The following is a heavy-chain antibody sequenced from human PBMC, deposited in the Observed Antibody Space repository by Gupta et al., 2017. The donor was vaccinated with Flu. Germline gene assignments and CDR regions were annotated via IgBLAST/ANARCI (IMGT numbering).Heavy chain of an antibody. CDR3: VRGNIGVVPASTGDPGDYFYGLAV. V-gene: IGHV1-69*01. Sequence: QVQLVQSGAEVKKPGSSVKVSCKTSRGTFRNFGLSWVRQAAGQGLEWMGGIIPIFGAINYAQIFQDRVTITEDESTSTANRELRSLRSEDTALYYCVRGNIGVVPASTGDPGDYFYGLAVWGQGTTVTVSS. CDR1: RGTFRNFG. D-gene: IGHD2-2*01. J-gene: IGHJ6*02. CDR2: IIPIFGAI.